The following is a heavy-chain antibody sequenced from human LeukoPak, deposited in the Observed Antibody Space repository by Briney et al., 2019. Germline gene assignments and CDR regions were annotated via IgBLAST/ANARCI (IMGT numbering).Heavy chain of an antibody. CDR3: ARESSVVVPAAKDI. CDR2: ISSKNYI. V-gene: IGHV3-21*01. Sequence: PGGSLRLSCAASGFTFSSYSMNWVRQAPGKGLEWVSSISSKNYIYYADSVKGRFTISRDNAKNSLYLQMNSLRAEDTAVYYCARESSVVVPAAKDIWGQGTMVTVSS. CDR1: GFTFSSYS. J-gene: IGHJ3*02. D-gene: IGHD2-2*01.